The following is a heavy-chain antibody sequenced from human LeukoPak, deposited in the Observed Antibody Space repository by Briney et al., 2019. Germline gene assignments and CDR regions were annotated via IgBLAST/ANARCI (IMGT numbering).Heavy chain of an antibody. CDR1: GFTLSSYW. V-gene: IGHV3-7*03. D-gene: IGHD6-19*01. CDR3: ARVSDISVAAYFDY. J-gene: IGHJ4*02. CDR2: IKQDGSEK. Sequence: GGSLRLSCAASGFTLSSYWMTWVRQAPGKGLEWVAYIKQDGSEKYYMDSVKGRFTISRDNAKNSLYLQMNSLRAEDTALYYCARVSDISVAAYFDYWGQGTLVTVSS.